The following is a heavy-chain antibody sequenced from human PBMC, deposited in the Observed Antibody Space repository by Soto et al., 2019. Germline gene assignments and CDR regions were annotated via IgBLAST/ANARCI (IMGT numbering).Heavy chain of an antibody. V-gene: IGHV3-23*01. CDR1: GFSFNNYA. J-gene: IGHJ6*03. CDR3: ARGLTYYDFWSGYLYLDYYYMDV. D-gene: IGHD3-3*01. Sequence: GGSLRLSCAASGFSFNNYAMSWVRQAPGKGLEWVSAISGSGDRTHYADSVKGRFTISRDNSKNTLYLQLNSLRVEDTAVYYCARGLTYYDFWSGYLYLDYYYMDVWGKGTTVTVSS. CDR2: ISGSGDRT.